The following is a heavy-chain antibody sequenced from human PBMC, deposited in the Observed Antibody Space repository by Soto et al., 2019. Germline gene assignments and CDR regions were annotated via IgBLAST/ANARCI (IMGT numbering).Heavy chain of an antibody. V-gene: IGHV4-61*01. D-gene: IGHD3-9*01. CDR1: GGSVSSGSYY. CDR3: ARESASNYDILTYYFDY. J-gene: IGHJ4*02. CDR2: IYYSGST. Sequence: SETLSLTCTVSGGSVSSGSYYWSWIRQPPGKGLEWIGYIYYSGSTNYNPSLKSRVTISVDTSKNQFSLKLSSVTAADTAVYYCARESASNYDILTYYFDYWGQGTLVTVSS.